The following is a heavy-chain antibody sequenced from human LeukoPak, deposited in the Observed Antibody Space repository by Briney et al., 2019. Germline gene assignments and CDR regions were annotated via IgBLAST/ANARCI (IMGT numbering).Heavy chain of an antibody. Sequence: VASVKVSCKASGYTFTGYYIHWVRQAPGQGLEWMGWINPNSGGTNYAQKFQGRVTMTRDTSISTAYMELSRLRSDDTAVYYCARDKSEMVRAYNWFDPWGQGTLVTVSS. CDR2: INPNSGGT. V-gene: IGHV1-2*02. CDR3: ARDKSEMVRAYNWFDP. D-gene: IGHD3-10*01. CDR1: GYTFTGYY. J-gene: IGHJ5*02.